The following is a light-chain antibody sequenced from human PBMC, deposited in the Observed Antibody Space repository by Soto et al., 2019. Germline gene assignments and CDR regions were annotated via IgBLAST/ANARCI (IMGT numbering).Light chain of an antibody. CDR2: GAS. J-gene: IGKJ1*01. Sequence: VLTQSAGTLSLSQGERATLSCRASQSVSSSTYLAWYQQKPGQAPRLLIYGASSRAIGIPDRFSGSGSGTDFTLTISRLDPEDFAVYYCQQYGSSGTFGQGTKVDIK. CDR3: QQYGSSGT. CDR1: QSVSSSTY. V-gene: IGKV3-20*01.